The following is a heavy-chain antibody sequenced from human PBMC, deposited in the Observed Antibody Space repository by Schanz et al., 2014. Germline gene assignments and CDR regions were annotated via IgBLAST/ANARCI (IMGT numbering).Heavy chain of an antibody. CDR2: ISPYNGNT. CDR3: ARDRRRYCSTASCLHDNWFDP. J-gene: IGHJ5*02. Sequence: VQLEQSGAEVKKPGASVKVSCKASGYTFTSYGISWVRQAPGQGLEWMGWISPYNGNTNYAQKVQGRVTMTTDTSTGTAYMELRSLRSDDTAVYYCARDRRRYCSTASCLHDNWFDPWGQGTLVIVSS. CDR1: GYTFTSYG. D-gene: IGHD2-2*01. V-gene: IGHV1-18*01.